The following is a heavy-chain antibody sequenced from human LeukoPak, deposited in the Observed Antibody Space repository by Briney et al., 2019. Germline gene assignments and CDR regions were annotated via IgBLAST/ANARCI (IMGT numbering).Heavy chain of an antibody. V-gene: IGHV4-59*12. J-gene: IGHJ6*03. D-gene: IGHD2-2*01. CDR2: IYHSGST. CDR1: GGSIGLFY. CDR3: ARDGYSSTRPGYMDV. Sequence: NASETLSLTCTVSGGSIGLFYWSWIRQAPGRGLEWIGYIYHSGSTYYNPSFKSRVTISVDRSKNQFSLKLSSVTAADTAVYYCARDGYSSTRPGYMDVWGKGTTVTVSS.